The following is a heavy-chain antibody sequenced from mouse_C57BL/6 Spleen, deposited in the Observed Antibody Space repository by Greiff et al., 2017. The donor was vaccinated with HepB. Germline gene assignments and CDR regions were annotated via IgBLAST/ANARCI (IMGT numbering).Heavy chain of an antibody. J-gene: IGHJ4*01. D-gene: IGHD1-1*01. V-gene: IGHV1-69*01. CDR3: ARSYYYGSSSHYYAMDC. Sequence: QVQLQQPGAELVMPGASVKLSCKASGYTFTSYWMHWVKQRPGQGLEWIREIDPSDSYTNYNQKFKGKSTLTVDKSSSTAYMQLSSLTSEDSAVYYCARSYYYGSSSHYYAMDCWGQGTSVTVSS. CDR2: IDPSDSYT. CDR1: GYTFTSYW.